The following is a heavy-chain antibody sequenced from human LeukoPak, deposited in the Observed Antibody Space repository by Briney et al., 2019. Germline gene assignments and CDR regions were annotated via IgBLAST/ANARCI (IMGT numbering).Heavy chain of an antibody. CDR1: GVTLSDVW. CDR2: IKRKTDGGTT. D-gene: IGHD6-13*01. V-gene: IGHV3-15*01. Sequence: GGSLRLSCAASGVTLSDVWMSWVRQAPGKGLEWVGRIKRKTDGGTTDYAAPVKGRFTISRDDSKNTLYLQMNSLETEDTAVYYCTTDAASRAAGGTGPYWGQGTLVTVSS. J-gene: IGHJ4*02. CDR3: TTDAASRAAGGTGPY.